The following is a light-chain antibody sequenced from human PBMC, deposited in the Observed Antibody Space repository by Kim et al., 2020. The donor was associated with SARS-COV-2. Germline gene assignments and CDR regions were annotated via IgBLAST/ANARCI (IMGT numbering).Light chain of an antibody. CDR3: ASHGGYDYV. Sequence: PGQSVAISCSGTRGAFGSYKYVSWYQQHPGKSPKLIIYEVTKRPSGVPDRFSGSMSGNTASLTVSGLQAEDEADYHCASHGGYDYVFGTGTRVTVL. CDR2: EVT. J-gene: IGLJ1*01. V-gene: IGLV2-8*01. CDR1: RGAFGSYKY.